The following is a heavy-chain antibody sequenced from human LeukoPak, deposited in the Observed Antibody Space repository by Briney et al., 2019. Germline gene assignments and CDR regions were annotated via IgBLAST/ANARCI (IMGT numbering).Heavy chain of an antibody. V-gene: IGHV4-61*01. J-gene: IGHJ6*03. CDR2: IYYSGST. Sequence: SETLSLTCTVSGVSISSSSYYWSWIRQPPGKGLEWIGYIYYSGSTNYNPSLKSRVTISVDTSKNQFSLKLSSVTAADTAVYYCARDRRDDYGDYFYYYMDVWGKGTTVTISS. D-gene: IGHD4-17*01. CDR3: ARDRRDDYGDYFYYYMDV. CDR1: GVSISSSSYY.